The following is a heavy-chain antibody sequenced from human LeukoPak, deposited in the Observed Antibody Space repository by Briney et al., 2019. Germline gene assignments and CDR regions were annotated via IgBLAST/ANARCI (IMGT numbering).Heavy chain of an antibody. CDR1: GFTFSSYA. J-gene: IGHJ4*02. Sequence: GGSLRLSCAASGFTFSSYAMHWVRQAPGKGLEWVAFIRDDASDKYYADSVKGRVTISRDNSKNTLYLQVNSLRVEDTAVYYCAKDRLGAMMYFDFWGQGTLVTVSS. CDR2: IRDDASDK. CDR3: AKDRLGAMMYFDF. V-gene: IGHV3-30*02. D-gene: IGHD1-26*01.